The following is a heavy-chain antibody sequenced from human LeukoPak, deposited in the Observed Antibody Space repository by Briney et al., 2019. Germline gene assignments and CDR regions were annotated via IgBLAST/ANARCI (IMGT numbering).Heavy chain of an antibody. Sequence: SVKVSCKASGGTFISYAISWVRQAPGQGLEWMGGIIPIFGTANYAQKFQGRVTITADVSTSTAYMELSSLRSEDTAVYYCARPGRGGYNAFDIWGQGTMVTVSS. V-gene: IGHV1-69*13. CDR1: GGTFISYA. J-gene: IGHJ3*02. CDR3: ARPGRGGYNAFDI. CDR2: IIPIFGTA. D-gene: IGHD3-22*01.